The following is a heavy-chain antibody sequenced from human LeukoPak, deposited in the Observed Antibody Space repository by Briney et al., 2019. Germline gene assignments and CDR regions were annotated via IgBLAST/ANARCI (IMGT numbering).Heavy chain of an antibody. J-gene: IGHJ6*03. D-gene: IGHD3-10*01. CDR2: ISSSGSTI. CDR1: GFTFSDYY. CDR3: ARGGFNMVRGVIIPSNSYFYYMDI. Sequence: GGSLRLSCAASGFTFSDYYMSWIRRAPGKGLEWVSYISSSGSTIYYADSLKGRFTISRDNAKSSLYLQMNSLRADDTAVYYCARGGFNMVRGVIIPSNSYFYYMDIWGKGTTVTVSS. V-gene: IGHV3-11*04.